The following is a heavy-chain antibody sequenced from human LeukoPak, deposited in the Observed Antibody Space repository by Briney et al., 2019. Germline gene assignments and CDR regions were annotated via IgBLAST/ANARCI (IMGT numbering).Heavy chain of an antibody. CDR2: ISAYNGNT. D-gene: IGHD3-3*01. CDR1: GYTFTSYG. V-gene: IGHV1-18*01. Sequence: ASVKVSCKASGYTFTSYGISWVRQAPGQGLEWMGWISAYNGNTNYAQKLQGRVTMTTDTSTSTAYMELRSLRSDDTAVYYCAREGRFLEWLYTRYYYYGMGVWGQGTTVTVSS. J-gene: IGHJ6*02. CDR3: AREGRFLEWLYTRYYYYGMGV.